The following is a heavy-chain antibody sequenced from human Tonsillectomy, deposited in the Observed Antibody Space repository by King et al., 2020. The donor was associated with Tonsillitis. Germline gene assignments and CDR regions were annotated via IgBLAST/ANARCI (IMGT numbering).Heavy chain of an antibody. J-gene: IGHJ6*02. V-gene: IGHV3-33*01. CDR1: GFTFSSYG. Sequence: VQLVESGGGVVQPGRSLRLSCAASGFTFSSYGMHWVRQAPGKGLEWVAVIWYDGSNKYYADSVKGRFTISRDNSKNTLYLQMNSLRAEDTAVYYCARDEGWSSGSSYYGMDVWGQGTTVTVSS. CDR3: ARDEGWSSGSSYYGMDV. CDR2: IWYDGSNK. D-gene: IGHD6-19*01.